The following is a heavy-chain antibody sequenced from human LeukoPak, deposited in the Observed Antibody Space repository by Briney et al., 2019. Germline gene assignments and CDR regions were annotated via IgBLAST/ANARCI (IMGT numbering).Heavy chain of an antibody. V-gene: IGHV4-30-4*08. CDR3: AREELRITIFGVVTPGYFDY. CDR2: IYYSGST. J-gene: IGHJ4*02. D-gene: IGHD3-3*01. Sequence: SETLSLTCTVSGGSISSGDYYWSWIRQPPGKGLEWIGYIYYSGSTYYNPSLKSRVTISVDTSKNQFSLKLSSVTAADTAVYYCAREELRITIFGVVTPGYFDYWGQGTLVTVSS. CDR1: GGSISSGDYY.